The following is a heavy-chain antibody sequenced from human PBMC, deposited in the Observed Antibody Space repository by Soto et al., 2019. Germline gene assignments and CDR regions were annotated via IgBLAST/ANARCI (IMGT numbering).Heavy chain of an antibody. CDR1: GGSISSSSYY. D-gene: IGHD3-10*01. CDR3: ARRMVRGVIITGRWFDP. CDR2: IYYSGST. V-gene: IGHV4-39*01. J-gene: IGHJ5*02. Sequence: ASETLSLTCTVSGGSISSSSYYWGWIRQPPGKGLEWIGSIYYSGSTYYNPSLKSRVTISVDTSKNQFSLKLSSVTAADTAVYYCARRMVRGVIITGRWFDPWGQGTLVTVSS.